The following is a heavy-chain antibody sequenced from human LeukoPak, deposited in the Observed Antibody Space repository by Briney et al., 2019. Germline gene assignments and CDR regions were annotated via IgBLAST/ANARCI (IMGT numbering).Heavy chain of an antibody. D-gene: IGHD2-15*01. V-gene: IGHV7-4-1*02. Sequence: ASVKVSCKASGYTFTSYTMNWVRQAPGQGLEWMGWINTNTGNPTYAQGFTGRFVFSLDTSVSTAYLQISTLKAEDTALYYCAREYYCGGSCLDYWGQGTLVTVSS. J-gene: IGHJ4*02. CDR2: INTNTGNP. CDR3: AREYYCGGSCLDY. CDR1: GYTFTSYT.